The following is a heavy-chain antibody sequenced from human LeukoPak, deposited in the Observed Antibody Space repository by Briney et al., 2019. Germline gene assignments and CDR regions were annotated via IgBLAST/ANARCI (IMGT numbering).Heavy chain of an antibody. D-gene: IGHD1-26*01. CDR2: ISYDGSNK. Sequence: GGSLRLSCVASGFTFGKYWMSWVRQAPGKGLEWVALISYDGSNKYYADSVKGRFTISRDNSKSTLYLQMNSLRPEDTAVYYCARGGSRGSFDIWGQGTMVTVSS. V-gene: IGHV3-30-3*01. CDR3: ARGGSRGSFDI. J-gene: IGHJ3*02. CDR1: GFTFGKYW.